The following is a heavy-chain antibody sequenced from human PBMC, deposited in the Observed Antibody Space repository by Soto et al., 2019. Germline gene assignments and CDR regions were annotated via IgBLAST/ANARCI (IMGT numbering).Heavy chain of an antibody. CDR1: GYTFTSYY. CDR2: INPSTGST. Sequence: QVQLVQSGAEVKKPGASVKVSCKASGYTFTSYYMHWVRQAPGQGLEWMGIINPSTGSTNYAQKFQGRVTMTRDTSTTTVYMELSSLRSEDTAVYYCARVPCCGGGIGAHYFYGMDVWGQGTTVTVSS. D-gene: IGHD2-15*01. J-gene: IGHJ6*02. CDR3: ARVPCCGGGIGAHYFYGMDV. V-gene: IGHV1-46*01.